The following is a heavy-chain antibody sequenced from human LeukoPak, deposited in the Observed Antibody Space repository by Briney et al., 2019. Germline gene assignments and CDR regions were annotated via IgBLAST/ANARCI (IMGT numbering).Heavy chain of an antibody. J-gene: IGHJ4*02. CDR3: ARAPTYSGSHY. Sequence: PSETLSLTCTVSGVSISNGGYYWRWIRQHPGKGLEWIVYIYYSGSTYYNPSLKSRFNISVDTSKNQFSLKLNAVTAADTAVYYCARAPTYSGSHYWGQGTLVTVSS. CDR1: GVSISNGGYY. V-gene: IGHV4-31*03. CDR2: IYYSGST. D-gene: IGHD1-26*01.